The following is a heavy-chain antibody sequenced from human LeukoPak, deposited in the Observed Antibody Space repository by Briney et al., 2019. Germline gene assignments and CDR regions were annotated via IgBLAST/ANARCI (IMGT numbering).Heavy chain of an antibody. CDR3: AKDLGSGWYPHLDY. V-gene: IGHV3-23*01. D-gene: IGHD6-19*01. Sequence: GGSLRLSCAASGFTFSSYAMSWVRQAPGKGLEWVSAISGSGGSTYYADSVKGRFTISRDNSKNTLYLQMNSLRAEGTAVNYCAKDLGSGWYPHLDYWGQGTLVTVSS. CDR2: ISGSGGST. J-gene: IGHJ4*02. CDR1: GFTFSSYA.